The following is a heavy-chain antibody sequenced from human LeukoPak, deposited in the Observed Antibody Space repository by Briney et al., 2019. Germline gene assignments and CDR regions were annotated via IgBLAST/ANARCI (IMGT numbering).Heavy chain of an antibody. J-gene: IGHJ4*01. V-gene: IGHV4-31*03. Sequence: SETLSLTCTVSGGSISSGGYYWSWIRQHPGKGLEWIGYIYYSGSTYYNPSLKSRVTISVDTPKNQFSLKLSSVTAADTAVYYCARALKDIAPFDYWGQEPWSPSPQ. D-gene: IGHD6-13*01. CDR2: IYYSGST. CDR3: ARALKDIAPFDY. CDR1: GGSISSGGYY.